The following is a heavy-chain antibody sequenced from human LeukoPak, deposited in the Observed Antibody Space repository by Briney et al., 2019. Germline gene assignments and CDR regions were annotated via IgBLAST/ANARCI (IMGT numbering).Heavy chain of an antibody. CDR2: TYYRSKWYN. J-gene: IGHJ5*02. Sequence: SPTLSLTCAISGDSVSSNSAAWNWLRQSPSRGLEWLGRTYYRSKWYNDYAVSVKSRITNNPDTPKNQFSLQLNSVTPEDTAVYYCARDQYQNWFDPWGQGTLVTVSS. V-gene: IGHV6-1*01. D-gene: IGHD2-2*01. CDR1: GDSVSSNSAA. CDR3: ARDQYQNWFDP.